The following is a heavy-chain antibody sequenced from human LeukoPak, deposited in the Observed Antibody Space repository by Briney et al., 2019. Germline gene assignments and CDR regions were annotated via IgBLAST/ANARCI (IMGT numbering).Heavy chain of an antibody. Sequence: SETLSLTCTVSGGSISSGGYYWSWIRQPPGKGLEWIGYIYHSGSTYYNPSLKSRVTISVDRSKNQFSLKLSSVTAADTAVYYCYKHPLRYFDWSHAFDIWGQGTMVTVSS. CDR3: YKHPLRYFDWSHAFDI. CDR2: IYHSGST. CDR1: GGSISSGGYY. J-gene: IGHJ3*02. D-gene: IGHD3-9*01. V-gene: IGHV4-30-2*01.